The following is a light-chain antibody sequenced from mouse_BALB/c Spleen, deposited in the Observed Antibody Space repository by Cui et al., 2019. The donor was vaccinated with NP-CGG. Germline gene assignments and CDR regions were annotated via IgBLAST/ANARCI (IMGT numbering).Light chain of an antibody. J-gene: IGLJ1*01. Sequence: QAVVTQEYALTTSPGETVTLTCRSSTRAVTTSNYANWVQEKPDHLFTGLIGGTKNRAPGVPARFSGSLIGDKAALTITGAQTEDEAIYFCALWYSNHWVFGGGTKLTVL. CDR1: TRAVTTSNY. CDR2: GTK. CDR3: ALWYSNHWV. V-gene: IGLV1*01.